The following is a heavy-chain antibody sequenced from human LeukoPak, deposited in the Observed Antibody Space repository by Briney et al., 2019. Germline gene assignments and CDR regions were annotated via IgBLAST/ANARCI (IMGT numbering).Heavy chain of an antibody. Sequence: GGSLRLSCAVSGFTFSNYAMSWVRQAPRKGLERVSAISGSGGGTYYADSVEGRFTISRDNSKNTLYLQMNSLRAEDTAVYYCAKDYSSGWYALFDYWGQGTLVTVSS. CDR3: AKDYSSGWYALFDY. CDR1: GFTFSNYA. CDR2: ISGSGGGT. J-gene: IGHJ4*02. D-gene: IGHD6-19*01. V-gene: IGHV3-23*01.